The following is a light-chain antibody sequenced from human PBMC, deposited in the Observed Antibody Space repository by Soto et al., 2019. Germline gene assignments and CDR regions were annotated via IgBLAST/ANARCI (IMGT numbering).Light chain of an antibody. CDR2: GAS. Sequence: EIVLTQSPGTLSLSPGERATLSCRASQNVGSYSLAWYQQKAGQAPRLVIYGASSRAAGIPDRFSGGGSGTDFTLTVSRLEPEDFAVYYCQQYGSSRWTFGQGTKVEIK. V-gene: IGKV3-20*01. J-gene: IGKJ1*01. CDR3: QQYGSSRWT. CDR1: QNVGSYS.